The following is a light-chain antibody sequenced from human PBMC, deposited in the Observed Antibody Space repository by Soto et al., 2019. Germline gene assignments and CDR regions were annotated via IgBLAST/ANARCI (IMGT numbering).Light chain of an antibody. CDR1: QSVSIDY. J-gene: IGKJ1*01. CDR3: QQYGTSPWT. V-gene: IGKV3-20*01. Sequence: EIVLTQSPGALSLSPGERATLSCRASQSVSIDYLAWYQHKPGQAPRLLIYGISSRATGIPDRFSGSGSGTDFTLTISRLEPEDFAVYYCQQYGTSPWTFGQGTKVEIK. CDR2: GIS.